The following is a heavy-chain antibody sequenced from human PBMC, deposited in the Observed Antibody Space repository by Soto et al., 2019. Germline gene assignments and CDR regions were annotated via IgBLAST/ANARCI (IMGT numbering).Heavy chain of an antibody. CDR2: IIPIFGTA. J-gene: IGHJ5*02. Sequence: QVQLGQSGAEVKKPGYSVKVSCKASGGTFSSYAISWVRQAPGQGLEWMGGIIPIFGTANYAQNFQGRVTITADESTSTAYMELSSLRSEDTAVYYCARVLAGDGDNNWFDPWGQGTLVTVSS. CDR1: GGTFSSYA. V-gene: IGHV1-69*01. D-gene: IGHD4-17*01. CDR3: ARVLAGDGDNNWFDP.